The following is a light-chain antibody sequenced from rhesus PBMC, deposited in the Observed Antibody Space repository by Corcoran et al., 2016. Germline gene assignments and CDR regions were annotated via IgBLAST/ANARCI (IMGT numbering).Light chain of an antibody. Sequence: DIQMTQSPSSLSASVGDRVTITCRASQAITNDLAWYQQRPGETPMLLNYEAYSLQSGTPSRFRGSGSGTDFTLSISSLQPEDFATYYCQHYYIPPYIFGQGTKVEIE. CDR2: EAY. V-gene: IGKV1-21*01. CDR3: QHYYIPPYI. J-gene: IGKJ2*01. CDR1: QAITND.